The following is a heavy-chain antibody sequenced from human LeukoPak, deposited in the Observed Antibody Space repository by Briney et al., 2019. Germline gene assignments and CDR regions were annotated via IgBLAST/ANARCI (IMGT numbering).Heavy chain of an antibody. Sequence: PGGSLSLSCAASGFTFSSYWMSWVRHAPGKGLEWVANIKQDGSEKYYVDSVKGRFTISRENAKNSLYLHMNILRAGDTAVHYRGIVDYDYVWGSYSLRHFDYWGQGTLVTVSS. CDR2: IKQDGSEK. CDR3: GIVDYDYVWGSYSLRHFDY. V-gene: IGHV3-7*01. D-gene: IGHD3-16*01. J-gene: IGHJ4*02. CDR1: GFTFSSYW.